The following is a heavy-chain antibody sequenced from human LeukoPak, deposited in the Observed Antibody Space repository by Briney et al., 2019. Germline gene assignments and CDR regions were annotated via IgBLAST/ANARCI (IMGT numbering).Heavy chain of an antibody. V-gene: IGHV4-38-2*02. CDR1: GYSISRGYY. J-gene: IGHJ3*02. CDR3: ARETRARAFDI. D-gene: IGHD1-7*01. CDR2: GYHSGSP. Sequence: SETLSLTCAVSGYSISRGYYWGWIRRSPGKGLEWIGSGYHSGSPYYNPSLKSRVTISVDTSKNQFSLKLSSVTAADTAVYYCARETRARAFDIWGQGTMVTVSS.